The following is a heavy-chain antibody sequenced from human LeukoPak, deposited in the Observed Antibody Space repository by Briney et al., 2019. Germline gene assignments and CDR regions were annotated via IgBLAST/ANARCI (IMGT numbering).Heavy chain of an antibody. J-gene: IGHJ4*02. CDR1: GYTFTSYG. Sequence: ASVKVSCKASGYTFTSYGISWVRLAPGQGLEWMGWISAYNGNANYAQKLQGRVTMTTATSTRTAYMELRSMRSDDTAVYDCARRGLGESFDYWGQGTLVTVSS. CDR2: ISAYNGNA. V-gene: IGHV1-18*04. CDR3: ARRGLGESFDY. D-gene: IGHD3-16*01.